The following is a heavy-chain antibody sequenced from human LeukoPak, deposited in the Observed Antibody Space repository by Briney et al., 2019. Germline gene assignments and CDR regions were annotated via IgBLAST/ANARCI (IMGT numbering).Heavy chain of an antibody. CDR1: GFTFSSYE. V-gene: IGHV3-48*03. CDR2: ISSSGSTI. J-gene: IGHJ4*02. D-gene: IGHD5-12*01. CDR3: ARDCGTSGCDF. Sequence: GGTLRLSCAASGFTFSSYEMNWVRQAPGKGLEWVSYISSSGSTIYYADSVKGRFTISRDNAKNMVYLQMNSLRVEDTAVYYCARDCGTSGCDFWGQGTVVPVSS.